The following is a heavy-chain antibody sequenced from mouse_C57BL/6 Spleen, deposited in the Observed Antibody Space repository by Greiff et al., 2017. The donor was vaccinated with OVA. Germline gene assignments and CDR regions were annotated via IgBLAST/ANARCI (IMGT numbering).Heavy chain of an antibody. D-gene: IGHD2-4*01. J-gene: IGHJ2*01. CDR3: TRAGYDDVAY. Sequence: VQLLQSGAELVRPGTSVKVSCKASGYAFTNYLIEWVKQRPGQGLEWIGVINPGSGGTNYNEKFKGKTTLTANNSSSTAYMQLSRLTSEDSAVYCCTRAGYDDVAYWGQGTTLTVSS. CDR2: INPGSGGT. CDR1: GYAFTNYL. V-gene: IGHV1-54*01.